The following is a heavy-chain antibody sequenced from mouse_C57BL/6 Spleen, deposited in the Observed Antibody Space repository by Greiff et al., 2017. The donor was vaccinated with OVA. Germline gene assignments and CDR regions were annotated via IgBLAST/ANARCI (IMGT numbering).Heavy chain of an antibody. V-gene: IGHV1-15*01. Sequence: VQLQESGAELVRPGASVTLSCKASGYTFTDYEMHWVKQTPVHGLEWIGAIDPETGGTAYNQKFKGKAILTADKSSSTAYMELRSLTSEDSAVYYCTRDYGGMDYWGQGTSVTVSS. J-gene: IGHJ4*01. CDR1: GYTFTDYE. CDR2: IDPETGGT. CDR3: TRDYGGMDY. D-gene: IGHD1-1*01.